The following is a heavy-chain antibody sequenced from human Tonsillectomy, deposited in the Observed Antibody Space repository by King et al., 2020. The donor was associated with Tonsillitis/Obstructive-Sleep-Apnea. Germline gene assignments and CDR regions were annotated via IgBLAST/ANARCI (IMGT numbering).Heavy chain of an antibody. CDR3: ARVYCSSTSCFYLYFDL. D-gene: IGHD2-2*01. J-gene: IGHJ2*01. CDR2: INSDGSST. V-gene: IGHV3-74*01. CDR1: GFTFSAYW. Sequence: VQLVESGGGLVQPGGSLRLSCAASGFTFSAYWMHWVRQAPGKGLEWVSRINSDGSSTTYADSVKGRFTISRDNAKNTLYLQMNSLRAEDTAVYYCARVYCSSTSCFYLYFDLWGRGTLAT.